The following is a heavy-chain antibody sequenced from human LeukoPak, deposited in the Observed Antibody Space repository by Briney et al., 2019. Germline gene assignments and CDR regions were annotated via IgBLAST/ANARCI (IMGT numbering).Heavy chain of an antibody. CDR3: AREQLRGYSYGPDY. D-gene: IGHD5-18*01. V-gene: IGHV4-31*03. J-gene: IGHJ4*02. CDR1: GGSISSGGYS. Sequence: PSQTLSLTCTVSGGSISSGGYSWSWIRQHPGKGLEWIGYIYYSGSTYYNPSLKSRVTISVDTSKNQFSLKLSSVTAADTAVYYCAREQLRGYSYGPDYWGQGTLVTVSS. CDR2: IYYSGST.